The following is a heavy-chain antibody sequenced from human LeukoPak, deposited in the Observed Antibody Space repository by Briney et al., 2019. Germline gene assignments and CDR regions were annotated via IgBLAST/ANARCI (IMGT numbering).Heavy chain of an antibody. Sequence: GGSLRLSCAASGFTFSSYAVGWVRQAPGKGLEWVSSISDTYGSIYYATVKGRFTISRDNSKNTLYLQMNSLRAEDTAVYYCARGADFWSGYYTAAPFDYWGQGTLVTVSS. D-gene: IGHD3-3*01. CDR2: ISDTYGSI. CDR1: GFTFSSYA. J-gene: IGHJ4*02. V-gene: IGHV3-23*01. CDR3: ARGADFWSGYYTAAPFDY.